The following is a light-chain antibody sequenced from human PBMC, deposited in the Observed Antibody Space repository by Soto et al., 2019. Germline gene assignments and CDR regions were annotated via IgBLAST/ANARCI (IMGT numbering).Light chain of an antibody. V-gene: IGKV3-20*01. CDR1: QSVSSIY. CDR3: QQYGSSPGT. J-gene: IGKJ1*01. Sequence: EIVLTQSPGTLSLSPGERPTVSCRASQSVSSIYLAWYQQKPGQAPRLLIYGASSRATGIPDRFSGSGSGTDFTLTISRQVPEDFAVYYCQQYGSSPGTFGQGTKVEIK. CDR2: GAS.